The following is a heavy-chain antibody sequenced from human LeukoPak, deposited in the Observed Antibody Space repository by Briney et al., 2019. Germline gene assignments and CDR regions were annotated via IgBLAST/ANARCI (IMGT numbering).Heavy chain of an antibody. CDR3: ARSSSSDWFDP. J-gene: IGHJ5*02. V-gene: IGHV4-34*12. D-gene: IGHD6-13*01. CDR2: VMHSGST. CDR1: GGSISSYY. Sequence: SETLSLTCTVSGGSISSYYWNWIRQPPGKGLEWIGEVMHSGSTSYNPSLKSRVTISVDTSKNQFSLKLSSVTAADTAVYYCARSSSSDWFDPWGQGTLVTVSS.